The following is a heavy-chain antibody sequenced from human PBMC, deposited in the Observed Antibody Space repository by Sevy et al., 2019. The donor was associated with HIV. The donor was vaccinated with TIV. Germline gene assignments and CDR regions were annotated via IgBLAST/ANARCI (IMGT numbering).Heavy chain of an antibody. Sequence: GGSLRLSCAASGFTFSSYAMHWVRQAPGKGLEWVAVISYDGSNKYYADSVKGRFTISRDNSKNTLYLQMNSLRAEDTAVYYCARDTVTYFDYWGQGTLVTVS. V-gene: IGHV3-30-3*01. CDR3: ARDTVTYFDY. D-gene: IGHD4-17*01. J-gene: IGHJ4*02. CDR1: GFTFSSYA. CDR2: ISYDGSNK.